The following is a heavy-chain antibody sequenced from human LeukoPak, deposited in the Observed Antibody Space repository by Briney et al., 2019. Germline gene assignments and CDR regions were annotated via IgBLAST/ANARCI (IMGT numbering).Heavy chain of an antibody. Sequence: KPSETLSLTCSVSGDSVTSTYWSWIRQPPGKGLEWIAYGHHSESSNYNPSFRSRVTIPVDTSKNQFSLRLTSVTAADTAIYYCARESAGSHHDSTAALHYWGQGILVIVSS. J-gene: IGHJ4*02. D-gene: IGHD3-22*01. CDR2: GHHSESS. CDR1: GDSVTSTY. CDR3: ARESAGSHHDSTAALHY. V-gene: IGHV4-59*02.